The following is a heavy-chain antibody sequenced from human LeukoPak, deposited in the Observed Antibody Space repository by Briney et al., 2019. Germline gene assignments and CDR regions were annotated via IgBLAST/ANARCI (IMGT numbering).Heavy chain of an antibody. CDR3: ARGQSWFDP. J-gene: IGHJ5*02. Sequence: ASVKVSCKASEYTLTAYYLHWVRQAPGQGLEWMGRINPVNGDTPSAQKFQGRVAMTRNTSISTAYMELSSLRSEDTAVYYCARGQSWFDPWGQGTLVTVSS. V-gene: IGHV1-2*06. CDR1: EYTLTAYY. CDR2: INPVNGDT.